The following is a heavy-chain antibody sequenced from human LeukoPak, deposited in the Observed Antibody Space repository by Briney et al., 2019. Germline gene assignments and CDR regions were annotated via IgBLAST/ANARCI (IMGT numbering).Heavy chain of an antibody. Sequence: GGSLRLSCAASGFTFSSYWMSWVRQAPGKGLEWVANIKQDGSEKYYVDSAKGRFTISRDNAKNSLYLQMNSLRAEDTAVYYCARLRGYSGYDYFDYWGQGTLVTVSS. J-gene: IGHJ4*02. CDR3: ARLRGYSGYDYFDY. V-gene: IGHV3-7*01. CDR1: GFTFSSYW. D-gene: IGHD5-12*01. CDR2: IKQDGSEK.